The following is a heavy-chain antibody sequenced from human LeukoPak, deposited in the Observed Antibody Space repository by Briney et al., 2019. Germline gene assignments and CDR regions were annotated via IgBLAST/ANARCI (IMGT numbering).Heavy chain of an antibody. Sequence: GGSLRLSCAASGFTFSSYAMSWVRQAPGKGLEWVSAISGSGGSTYYADSVKGRFTISRDNSKNTLYLQMNSLRAEDTAVYYCAQDRDIVLMVPFDYWGQGTLVTVSS. V-gene: IGHV3-23*01. J-gene: IGHJ4*02. CDR1: GFTFSSYA. D-gene: IGHD2-8*01. CDR3: AQDRDIVLMVPFDY. CDR2: ISGSGGST.